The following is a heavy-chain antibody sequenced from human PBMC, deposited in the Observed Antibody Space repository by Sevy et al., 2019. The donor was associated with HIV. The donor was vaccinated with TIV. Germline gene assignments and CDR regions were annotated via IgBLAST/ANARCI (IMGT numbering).Heavy chain of an antibody. CDR2: INPNSGGT. Sequence: VSVKVSCKASGYTFTGYYMHWVRQAPGQGLEWMGWINPNSGGTNYAQKFQGRVTMTRDTSISTAYMELSRLRSDDTAVYYCARDFTYSSSWSDAFDIWGQGTMVTVSS. CDR3: ARDFTYSSSWSDAFDI. D-gene: IGHD6-13*01. CDR1: GYTFTGYY. J-gene: IGHJ3*02. V-gene: IGHV1-2*02.